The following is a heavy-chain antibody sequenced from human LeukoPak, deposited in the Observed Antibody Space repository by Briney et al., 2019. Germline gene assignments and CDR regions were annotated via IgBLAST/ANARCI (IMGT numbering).Heavy chain of an antibody. Sequence: GGSLRLSCAASGFTVSSNYMSWVRQAPGKGLEWVSVIYSGGSTYYADSVKGRFTISRDNSKNTLYLQMNSLRAEDTAVYYCARDLIAAAGTARDYWGQGTLVTVSS. CDR1: GFTVSSNY. CDR3: ARDLIAAAGTARDY. J-gene: IGHJ4*02. D-gene: IGHD6-13*01. V-gene: IGHV3-66*01. CDR2: IYSGGST.